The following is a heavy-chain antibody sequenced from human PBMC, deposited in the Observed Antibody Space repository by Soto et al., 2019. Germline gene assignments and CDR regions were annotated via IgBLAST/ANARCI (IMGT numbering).Heavy chain of an antibody. V-gene: IGHV1-46*01. D-gene: IGHD3-9*01. CDR3: ALVSFYDILTGSATETIY. CDR2: INPSGGST. CDR1: GYTFTSYY. Sequence: ASVKVACKASGYTFTSYYMHWVRQAPGQGLEWMGIINPSGGSTSYAQKFQGRVTMTRDTSTSTVYMELSSLRSEDTAVYYCALVSFYDILTGSATETIYWGQGTLVTVSS. J-gene: IGHJ4*02.